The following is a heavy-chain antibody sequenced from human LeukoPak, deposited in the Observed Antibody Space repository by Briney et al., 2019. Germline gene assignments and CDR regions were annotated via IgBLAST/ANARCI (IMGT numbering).Heavy chain of an antibody. Sequence: RWSLPLSCAASGFTLSSYLLLWVRPAAGRGLVWVSRINRDERITPYAASVKDRFNIYRDHDKNTLSLKANVLNDDGTAVYFCAREWERRTYNFDYWGQGTRVSVSS. V-gene: IGHV3-74*01. CDR1: GFTLSSYL. CDR3: AREWERRTYNFDY. D-gene: IGHD1-1*01. CDR2: INRDERIT. J-gene: IGHJ4*02.